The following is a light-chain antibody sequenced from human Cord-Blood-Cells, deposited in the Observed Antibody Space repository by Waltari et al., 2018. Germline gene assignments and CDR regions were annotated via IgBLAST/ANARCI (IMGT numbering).Light chain of an antibody. V-gene: IGKV1-8*01. J-gene: IGKJ1*01. Sequence: AIRITQSPSSLSASTGDRVTITCRASQGISRYLAWYQQKPGKAPKLLIYAASTLQSGVPSRFSGSGSGTDFPLTISCLQSEDFATYYCQQYYSYPRTFGQGTKVEIK. CDR1: QGISRY. CDR2: AAS. CDR3: QQYYSYPRT.